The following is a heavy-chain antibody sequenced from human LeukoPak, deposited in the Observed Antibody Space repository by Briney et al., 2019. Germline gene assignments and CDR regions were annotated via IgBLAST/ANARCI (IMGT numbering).Heavy chain of an antibody. CDR2: FNPISGGT. J-gene: IGHJ4*02. D-gene: IGHD2-15*01. CDR3: ARVPRQLLPYFDY. Sequence: GASVKVSCKASGYTFDDYDMHWVRQAPGQGLEWMGWFNPISGGTAYARKFQSRVTMTWDTSISTVYMELIRLTSDDTALFYCARVPRQLLPYFDYWGQGTLVTVSS. CDR1: GYTFDDYD. V-gene: IGHV1-2*02.